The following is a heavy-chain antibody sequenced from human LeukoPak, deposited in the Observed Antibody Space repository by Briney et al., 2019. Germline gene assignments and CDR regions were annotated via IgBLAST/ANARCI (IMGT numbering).Heavy chain of an antibody. Sequence: GGSLRLSCAASGFTFSSYEMNWVRQAPGKGLEWVSYISSSGSTIYYADSVKGRFTISRDNSKNTLYLQMNSLRAEDTAVYYCARGGVYSSSWYFWWGQGTLVTVSS. CDR1: GFTFSSYE. CDR3: ARGGVYSSSWYFW. D-gene: IGHD6-13*01. V-gene: IGHV3-48*03. J-gene: IGHJ4*02. CDR2: ISSSGSTI.